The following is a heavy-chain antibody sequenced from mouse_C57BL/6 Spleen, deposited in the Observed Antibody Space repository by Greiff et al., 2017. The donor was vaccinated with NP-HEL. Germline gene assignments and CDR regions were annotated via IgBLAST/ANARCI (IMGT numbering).Heavy chain of an antibody. CDR1: GYTFTSYW. Sequence: QVQLQQPGAELVRPGSSVKLSCKASGYTFTSYWMDWVKQRPGQGLEWIGNIYPSDSETHYNQKFKDKATLTVDKSSSTAYMQLSSLTSEDSAVYYCARLGDGYLFDYWGQGTTLTVSS. V-gene: IGHV1-61*01. CDR2: IYPSDSET. D-gene: IGHD2-3*01. CDR3: ARLGDGYLFDY. J-gene: IGHJ2*01.